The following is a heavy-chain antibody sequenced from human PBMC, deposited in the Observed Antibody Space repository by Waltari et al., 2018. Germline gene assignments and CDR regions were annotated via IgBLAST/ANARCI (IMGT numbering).Heavy chain of an antibody. D-gene: IGHD3-16*01. Sequence: QMQLVQSGPEVKKPGTSVKVSCKASGFTFTSSAVQWVRQARGQRLEWIGWIVVGSGNTNDAQKFQERVTIPMDRSTSTAYMELSSLGSEDTAVYYCAADPLAWGGYYYMDVWGKGTTVTVSS. CDR2: IVVGSGNT. V-gene: IGHV1-58*01. J-gene: IGHJ6*03. CDR3: AADPLAWGGYYYMDV. CDR1: GFTFTSSA.